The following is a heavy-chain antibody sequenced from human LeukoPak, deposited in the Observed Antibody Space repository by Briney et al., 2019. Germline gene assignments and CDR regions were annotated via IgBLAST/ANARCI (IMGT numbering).Heavy chain of an antibody. CDR2: IYYSGST. V-gene: IGHV4-39*07. D-gene: IGHD3-9*01. CDR1: GGSISSSSYY. CDR3: ARDDKATGTFDY. J-gene: IGHJ4*02. Sequence: PSETLSLTCTVSGGSISSSSYYWSWIRQPPGKGLEWIGSIYYSGSTYYNPSLKSRVTISVDTSKNQFSLKLSSVTAADTAVYYCARDDKATGTFDYWGQGTLVTVSS.